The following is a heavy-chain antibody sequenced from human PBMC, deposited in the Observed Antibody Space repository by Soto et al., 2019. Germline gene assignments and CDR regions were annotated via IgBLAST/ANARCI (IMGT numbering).Heavy chain of an antibody. V-gene: IGHV1-18*01. D-gene: IGHD3-10*01. CDR2: ISGYNGNT. CDR1: GYTFTSYG. CDR3: ARWMVRGVGFDY. Sequence: ASVKVSCKASGYTFTSYGISWVRQAPGQGLEWMGWISGYNGNTNYAQKPQSRVTMTTDTSTSTAYMELRSLRSDDTAVYYCARWMVRGVGFDYWGQGTLVTVSS. J-gene: IGHJ4*02.